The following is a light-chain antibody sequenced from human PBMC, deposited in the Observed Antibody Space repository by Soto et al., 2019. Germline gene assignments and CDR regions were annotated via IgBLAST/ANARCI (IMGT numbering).Light chain of an antibody. J-gene: IGKJ1*01. V-gene: IGKV1-5*01. CDR2: DAS. Sequence: DIQMTQSPSTLSASVGDRVTITCRASQSISSWLAWYQQKPGKAPKLLIYDASSLESGVPSRFSGGGSGTEFTLTISRLQPDDFATYYCQQYNSYWTFGQGTKVEIK. CDR1: QSISSW. CDR3: QQYNSYWT.